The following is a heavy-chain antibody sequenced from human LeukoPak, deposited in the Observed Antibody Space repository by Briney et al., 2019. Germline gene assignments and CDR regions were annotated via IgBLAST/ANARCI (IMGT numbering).Heavy chain of an antibody. Sequence: SETLSLTCTVSGGSISSYYWSWIRQPAGKGLEWIGRIYRSGSTNYNPSLKSRVTISVDTSKNQFSLKLSSVTAADTAAYYCATSGWYSLPGVYWGQGTLVTVSS. CDR1: GGSISSYY. V-gene: IGHV4-4*07. D-gene: IGHD6-19*01. CDR3: ATSGWYSLPGVY. CDR2: IYRSGST. J-gene: IGHJ4*02.